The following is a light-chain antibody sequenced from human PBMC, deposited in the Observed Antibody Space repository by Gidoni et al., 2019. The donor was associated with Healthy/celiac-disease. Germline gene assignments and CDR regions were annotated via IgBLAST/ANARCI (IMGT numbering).Light chain of an antibody. CDR3: QQRSNWPWT. V-gene: IGKV3-11*01. CDR1: QSVSSY. CDR2: DAS. J-gene: IGKJ1*01. Sequence: IVLTQSPATLSSSPGERATLSCRASQSVSSYFAWYQQKPGQAPRLLMYDASNRAPGNPARFSGSGSGKDFTLTSSSLEPEDFAVYYWQQRSNWPWTFGQGTQVEIK.